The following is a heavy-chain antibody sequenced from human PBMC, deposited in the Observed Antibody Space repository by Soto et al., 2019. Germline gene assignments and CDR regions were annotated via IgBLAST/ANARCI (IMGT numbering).Heavy chain of an antibody. CDR1: GYTFTSYY. V-gene: IGHV1-46*01. CDR3: SRDSEDCSSTSCREYFQH. J-gene: IGHJ1*01. D-gene: IGHD2-2*01. Sequence: QVQLVQSGAEVKKPGASVKVSCKASGYTFTSYYMHWVRQAPGQGLEWMGIINPSGGRTSYAQNFQGRVTMTWDSSTSTVYMELSSLRSEDTAVYYCSRDSEDCSSTSCREYFQHWGQGTLVTVSS. CDR2: INPSGGRT.